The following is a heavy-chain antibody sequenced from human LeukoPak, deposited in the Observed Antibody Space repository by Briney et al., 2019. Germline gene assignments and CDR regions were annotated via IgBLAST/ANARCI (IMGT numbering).Heavy chain of an antibody. CDR3: AKDLDADYYDSSAHDY. CDR1: GYTFTSYG. V-gene: IGHV1-18*01. D-gene: IGHD3-22*01. Sequence: ASVKVSCKASGYTFTSYGISWVRQAPGQGLEWMGWISANDGNTDYPQKLQGRVTMTTDTSTSTAYMELRSLRSDDTAVYYCAKDLDADYYDSSAHDYWGQGTLVTVSS. CDR2: ISANDGNT. J-gene: IGHJ4*02.